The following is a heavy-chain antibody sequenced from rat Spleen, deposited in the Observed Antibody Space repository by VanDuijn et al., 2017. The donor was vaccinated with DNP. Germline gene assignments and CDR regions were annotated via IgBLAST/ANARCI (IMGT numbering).Heavy chain of an antibody. Sequence: EVQLVESGGGLVQPGRSLKLSCVASGFTFSSYWMYWIRQAPGKGLEWVASINTDGRRTYYRDSVQGRFTIYRDNAKSTLYLQMDSLRSEDTATYYCAKSARATGPYYWGQGVMVTVSS. CDR3: AKSARATGPYY. D-gene: IGHD4-3*01. V-gene: IGHV5-58*01. CDR2: INTDGRRT. J-gene: IGHJ2*01. CDR1: GFTFSSYW.